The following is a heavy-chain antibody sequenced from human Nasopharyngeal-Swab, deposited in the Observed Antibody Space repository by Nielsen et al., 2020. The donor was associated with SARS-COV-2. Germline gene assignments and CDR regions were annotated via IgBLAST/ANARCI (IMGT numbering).Heavy chain of an antibody. Sequence: SETLSLTCTVSGGSISSSSYYWGWIRQPPGKGLEWIGSIYYSGGTYYNPSLKSRVTISVDTSKNQFSLKLSSVTAADTAVYYCAKQYYYDSSGYDPRSYYFDYWGQGTLVTVSS. CDR1: GGSISSSSYY. CDR3: AKQYYYDSSGYDPRSYYFDY. CDR2: IYYSGGT. V-gene: IGHV4-39*01. J-gene: IGHJ4*02. D-gene: IGHD3-22*01.